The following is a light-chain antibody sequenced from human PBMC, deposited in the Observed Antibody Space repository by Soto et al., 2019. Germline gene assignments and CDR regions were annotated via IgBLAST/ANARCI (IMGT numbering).Light chain of an antibody. CDR2: ADD. Sequence: SYELTQPPSGSVAPGQTARITCGGNNIGSKSVHWYQQKPGQAPVLVVYADDDRPSGIPERISGSNSGNTATLTISRVEAGDEADYYCQLWDSTRDHHVFGSGTKLTVL. CDR1: NIGSKS. V-gene: IGLV3-21*02. J-gene: IGLJ1*01. CDR3: QLWDSTRDHHV.